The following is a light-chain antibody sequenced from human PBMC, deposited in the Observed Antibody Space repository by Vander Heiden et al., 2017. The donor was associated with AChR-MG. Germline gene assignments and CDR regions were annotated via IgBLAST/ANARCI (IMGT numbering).Light chain of an antibody. Sequence: EIVLTQSPGTLSLSPGERATLSCRASQTITSSYLAWYQQKPGQAPRLLIYGASSRATGIPDRFSGSGSGTDFTLTISRLEPEDFAVYYCQQYVNSPYTFGQRTKLEIE. CDR3: QQYVNSPYT. J-gene: IGKJ2*01. CDR2: GAS. V-gene: IGKV3-20*01. CDR1: QTITSSY.